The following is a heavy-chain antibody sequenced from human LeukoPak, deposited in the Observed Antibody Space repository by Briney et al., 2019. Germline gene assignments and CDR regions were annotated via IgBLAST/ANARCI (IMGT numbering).Heavy chain of an antibody. D-gene: IGHD2-2*01. CDR1: GGSISSYY. J-gene: IGHJ5*02. CDR2: IYTSGST. V-gene: IGHV4-4*07. CDR3: ARDCSSTSCNWFDP. Sequence: PSETLSLTCTVSGGSISSYYWSWIRQPAGEGLEWIGRIYTSGSTNYNPSLKSRVTMSVDTSKNQFSLKLSSVTAADTAVYYCARDCSSTSCNWFDPWGQGTLVTVSS.